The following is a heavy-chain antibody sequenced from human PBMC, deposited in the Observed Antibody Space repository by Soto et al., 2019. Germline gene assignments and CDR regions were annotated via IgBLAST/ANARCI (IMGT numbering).Heavy chain of an antibody. V-gene: IGHV4-59*01. Sequence: SETLSLTCTVSGGSISSYYWSWIRQPPGKGLEWIGYIYYSGSTNYNPSLKSRVTISVDTSKNQFSLKLSSVTAADTAVYYCARVSGWNYDRGFDPWGQGTLVTVSS. CDR1: GGSISSYY. CDR3: ARVSGWNYDRGFDP. CDR2: IYYSGST. J-gene: IGHJ5*02. D-gene: IGHD1-7*01.